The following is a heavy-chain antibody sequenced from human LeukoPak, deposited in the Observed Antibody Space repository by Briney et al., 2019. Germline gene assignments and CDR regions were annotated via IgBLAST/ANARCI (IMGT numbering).Heavy chain of an antibody. J-gene: IGHJ4*02. CDR1: GYSFTTNW. CDR3: AKSSYRGAIAAAGVDF. D-gene: IGHD6-13*01. CDR2: IFPGDSDT. V-gene: IGHV5-51*01. Sequence: GESLKISCKASGYSFTTNWIGWVRQMPGQGLEWMGIIFPGDSDTRYSPSFQGQVTISADKSISTAYLQWRSLKASDTAIYYCAKSSYRGAIAAAGVDFWGQGTLVTVYS.